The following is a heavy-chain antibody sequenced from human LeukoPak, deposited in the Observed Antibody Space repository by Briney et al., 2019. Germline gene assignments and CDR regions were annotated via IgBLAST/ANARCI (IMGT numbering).Heavy chain of an antibody. J-gene: IGHJ4*02. V-gene: IGHV4-34*09. CDR3: AREADIYYFDY. Sequence: TLSLTCAVYGGSFSGYYWSWIRQPPGKGLEWIGEINHSGSTNYNPSLKSRVTISVDTSKNQFSLKLSSVTAADTAVYYCAREADIYYFDYWGQGTLVTVSS. D-gene: IGHD3-3*02. CDR2: INHSGST. CDR1: GGSFSGYY.